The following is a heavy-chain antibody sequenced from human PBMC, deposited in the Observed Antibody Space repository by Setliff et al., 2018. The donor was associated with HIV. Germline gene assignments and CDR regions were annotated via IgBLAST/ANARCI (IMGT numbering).Heavy chain of an antibody. J-gene: IGHJ4*02. V-gene: IGHV2-70*04. D-gene: IGHD3-10*01. CDR3: VADITMVRGGTWIDFDY. CDR1: GFSLSTSGMR. CDR2: IDWDDHK. Sequence: SQTLSLTCTFSGFSLSTSGMRVSWIRQPPGKALEWLARIDWDDHKLYSTSLKTRLTISKDTSKNQVVLTMTNMDPVDTATYYCVADITMVRGGTWIDFDYWGQGTLVTVSS.